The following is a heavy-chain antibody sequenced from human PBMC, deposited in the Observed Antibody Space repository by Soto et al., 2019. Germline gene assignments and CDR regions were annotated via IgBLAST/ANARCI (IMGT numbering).Heavy chain of an antibody. D-gene: IGHD4-17*01. J-gene: IGHJ4*02. CDR2: ISYDGSNK. V-gene: IGHV3-30-3*01. Sequence: QVQLVESGGGVVQPGRSLRLSCAASGFTFSSYAMHWVRQAPGKGLECVAVISYDGSNKYYADSVKGRFTISRDNPKNTLYLQMNSLRAEDTAVYYCARIKPYGGGEADYWGQGTLVTVSS. CDR3: ARIKPYGGGEADY. CDR1: GFTFSSYA.